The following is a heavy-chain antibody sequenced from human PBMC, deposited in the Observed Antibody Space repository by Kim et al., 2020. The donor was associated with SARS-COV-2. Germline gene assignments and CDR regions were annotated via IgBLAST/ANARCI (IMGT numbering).Heavy chain of an antibody. Sequence: VEGRLTIPRDNSKNTLYLQMNSLRAEDTAVYYCASQRAQWGGYSNHFDDWGQGTLVTVSS. J-gene: IGHJ4*02. D-gene: IGHD6-13*01. CDR3: ASQRAQWGGYSNHFDD. V-gene: IGHV3-30*07.